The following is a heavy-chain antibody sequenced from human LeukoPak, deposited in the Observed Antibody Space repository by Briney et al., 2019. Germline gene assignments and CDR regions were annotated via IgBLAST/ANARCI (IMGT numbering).Heavy chain of an antibody. CDR2: ISGSGGGT. Sequence: GGSLRLSCAASGFTFSSYAMSWVRQAPEKGLEWVSTISGSGGGTYYADSVKGRFTISRDDSKNTLYLQMNSLRAENTAVYYCAKDLGRYRNNYFDYWGQGSPVTVSS. CDR1: GFTFSSYA. V-gene: IGHV3-23*01. CDR3: AKDLGRYRNNYFDY. J-gene: IGHJ4*02. D-gene: IGHD1-26*01.